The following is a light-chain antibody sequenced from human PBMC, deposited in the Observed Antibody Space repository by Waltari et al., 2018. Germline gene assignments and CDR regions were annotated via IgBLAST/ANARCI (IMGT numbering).Light chain of an antibody. Sequence: QSVLTQPPSASGPPGQRVTISCSESRPNLGTDPVTWYQQLPGTAPKLLIYNNDKRPAGVPDRFSGSKSGTSASRVISGLQSEDEADYYCAAWDGSFNGDKLFGGGTKVTVL. V-gene: IGLV1-44*01. CDR2: NND. J-gene: IGLJ2*01. CDR3: AAWDGSFNGDKL. CDR1: RPNLGTDP.